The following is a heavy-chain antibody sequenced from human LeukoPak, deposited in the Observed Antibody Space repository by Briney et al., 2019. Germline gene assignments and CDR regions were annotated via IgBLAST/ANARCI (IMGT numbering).Heavy chain of an antibody. Sequence: ASVKVSCKASGYTFTGYYMHWVRQAPGQGLEWMGRINPNSGGTNYAQKFQARVTMTRDTSISTAYMELSRLRSDDTAVYYCARSTPLGYCSGGSCYSEYFQHWGQGTLVTVSS. V-gene: IGHV1-2*06. CDR2: INPNSGGT. CDR3: ARSTPLGYCSGGSCYSEYFQH. CDR1: GYTFTGYY. D-gene: IGHD2-15*01. J-gene: IGHJ1*01.